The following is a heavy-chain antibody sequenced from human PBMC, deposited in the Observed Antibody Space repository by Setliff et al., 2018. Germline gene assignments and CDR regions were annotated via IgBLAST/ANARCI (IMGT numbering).Heavy chain of an antibody. CDR3: ARAYYYGSGSYRN. CDR1: GFTFSSYS. Sequence: PGGSLRLSCAASGFTFSSYSMNWVRQAPGKGLEWVSYISSSSSTIYYADSVKGRFTISRDNAKNSLYLQMNSLRAEDTAVYYCARAYYYGSGSYRNWGQGTLVTVSS. J-gene: IGHJ4*02. D-gene: IGHD3-10*01. V-gene: IGHV3-48*04. CDR2: ISSSSSTI.